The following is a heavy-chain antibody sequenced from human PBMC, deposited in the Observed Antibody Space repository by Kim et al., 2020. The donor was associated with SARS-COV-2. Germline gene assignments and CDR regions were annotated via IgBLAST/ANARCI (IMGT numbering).Heavy chain of an antibody. CDR1: GFTFSSYS. CDR2: ITSSSSSYI. J-gene: IGHJ6*03. CDR3: ARGLQIGTIFGVVLPSAYYYYYMDV. Sequence: GGSLRLSCAASGFTFSSYSMNWVRQAPGKGLEWVSSITSSSSSYIYYADSVKGRFTISRDNAKNSLYLQMNSLRAEDTAVYYCARGLQIGTIFGVVLPSAYYYYYMDVWGKGTTVTVSS. D-gene: IGHD3-3*01. V-gene: IGHV3-21*01.